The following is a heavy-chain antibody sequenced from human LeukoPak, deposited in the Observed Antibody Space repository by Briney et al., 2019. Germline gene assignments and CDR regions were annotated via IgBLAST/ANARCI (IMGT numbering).Heavy chain of an antibody. J-gene: IGHJ4*02. CDR2: IYHSGST. V-gene: IGHV4-30-2*01. D-gene: IGHD5-18*01. Sequence: SETLSLTCAVSGGSISSGGYSWSWIRQPPGKGLEWIGYIYHSGSTYYNPSLKSRVTISVDRSKNQFSLKLSSVTAADTAVYYCARTLNTAFDYWGQGTLVTVSS. CDR3: ARTLNTAFDY. CDR1: GGSISSGGYS.